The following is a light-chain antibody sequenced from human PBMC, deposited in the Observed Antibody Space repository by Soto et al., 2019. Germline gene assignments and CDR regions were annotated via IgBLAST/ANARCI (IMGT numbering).Light chain of an antibody. CDR2: EVT. Sequence: ALTQPPSASGSPGQSLTISCTGTSSDVGFYNFVSWYQQRPGKAPKLVIYEVTKRPSGVPDRFSGSKSGSTASLTVSGLQADDEADYYCASYAGTRLFVFGSGTKLTVL. V-gene: IGLV2-8*01. CDR1: SSDVGFYNF. CDR3: ASYAGTRLFV. J-gene: IGLJ1*01.